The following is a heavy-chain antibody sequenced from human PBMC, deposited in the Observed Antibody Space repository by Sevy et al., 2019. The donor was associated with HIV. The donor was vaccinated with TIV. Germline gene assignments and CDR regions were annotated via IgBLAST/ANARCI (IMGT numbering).Heavy chain of an antibody. J-gene: IGHJ3*02. CDR1: GITFIDYF. CDR2: INPNNGGI. V-gene: IGHV1-2*02. CDR3: ARVDHYGPRGFDI. D-gene: IGHD4-17*01. Sequence: ASVKVSCKASGITFIDYFIHWVRQAPGQGLEWMGWINPNNGGINYAQKFQGRVTMTSDMSSSTAYMELTSLASDDTAMYYCARVDHYGPRGFDIWVRGTMVTVSS.